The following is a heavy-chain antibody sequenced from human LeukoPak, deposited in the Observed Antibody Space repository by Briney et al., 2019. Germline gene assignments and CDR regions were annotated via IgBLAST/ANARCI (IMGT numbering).Heavy chain of an antibody. V-gene: IGHV1-24*01. CDR1: GYTLTELS. D-gene: IGHD3-22*01. J-gene: IGHJ4*02. CDR3: ATGPSGMGYYDGYFDY. CDR2: FDPEDGET. Sequence: ASVKVSCKVSGYTLTELSMHWVRQAPGKGLEWMGGFDPEDGETIYAQKFQGRVTMTEDTSTDTAYMELSSLRSEDTAVYYCATGPSGMGYYDGYFDYWGQGTLVTVSS.